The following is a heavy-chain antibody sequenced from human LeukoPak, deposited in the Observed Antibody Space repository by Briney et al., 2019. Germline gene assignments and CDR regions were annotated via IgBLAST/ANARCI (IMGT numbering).Heavy chain of an antibody. CDR3: APKLGLDY. V-gene: IGHV3-21*01. CDR2: ISSSSSDT. J-gene: IGHJ4*02. D-gene: IGHD7-27*01. CDR1: GFIFGSYT. Sequence: GGPLRLSCAASGFIFGSYTMSWVRQAPGRGLEWVSSISSSSSDTYFADSVKGRFTISRDNAKSSLYLQMNSLRAEDTAVYYCAPKLGLDYWGQGTLVTVSS.